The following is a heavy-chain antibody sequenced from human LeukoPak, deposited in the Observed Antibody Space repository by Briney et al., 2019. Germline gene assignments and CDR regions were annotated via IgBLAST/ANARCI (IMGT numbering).Heavy chain of an antibody. V-gene: IGHV1-46*01. CDR3: ARGYDGATMLNYFDP. J-gene: IGHJ5*02. CDR1: GYTFTAYY. CDR2: INPSGGST. D-gene: IGHD1-7*01. Sequence: ASVKVSCKASGYTFTAYYVHWVRQAPGQGLEWMGIINPSGGSTSYAQKFQGRVTVTRDTSTNTVQMELSSLKSEDTAVYYCARGYDGATMLNYFDPWGQGTLVTVSS.